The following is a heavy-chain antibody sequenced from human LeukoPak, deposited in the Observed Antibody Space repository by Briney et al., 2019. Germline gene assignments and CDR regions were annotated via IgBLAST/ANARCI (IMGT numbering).Heavy chain of an antibody. CDR1: GGSISSSSDY. Sequence: PSETLSLTCTVPGGSISSSSDYSGWVRQPPGKGLEWIGSIYYSGSTYYNPSLMSRVTISVDTSKNQFSLKLSSVTAADTAVYYCASGNPTSDAFDIWGQGTMVTVSS. CDR3: ASGNPTSDAFDI. V-gene: IGHV4-39*01. D-gene: IGHD1-14*01. CDR2: IYYSGST. J-gene: IGHJ3*02.